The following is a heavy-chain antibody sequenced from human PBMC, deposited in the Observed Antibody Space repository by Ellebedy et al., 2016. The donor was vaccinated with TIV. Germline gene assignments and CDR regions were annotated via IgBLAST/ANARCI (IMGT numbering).Heavy chain of an antibody. CDR3: ARDRVWGSYRYNWYFDL. CDR1: GFTFSSYG. D-gene: IGHD3-16*02. Sequence: PGGSLRLSCAASGFTFSSYGMHWVRQAPGKGLEWVAVIWYDGSNKYYADSVKGRFTISRDNSKNTLYLQMNSLRAEDTAVYYCARDRVWGSYRYNWYFDLWGRGTLVTVSS. V-gene: IGHV3-33*01. CDR2: IWYDGSNK. J-gene: IGHJ2*01.